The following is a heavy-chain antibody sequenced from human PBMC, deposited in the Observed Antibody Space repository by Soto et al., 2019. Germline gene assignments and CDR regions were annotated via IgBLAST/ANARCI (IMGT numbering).Heavy chain of an antibody. J-gene: IGHJ4*02. Sequence: QVHLVQSGAEVKKPGASVKVSCKGAGYTFTSYGITWVRQAPGQGLEWMGWISAHNGNTNYAQKLQGRVTVTRDTSTGTAYMERRSLISDDTAVYYCARGRNGDYWGQGALVPGSS. CDR3: ARGRNGDY. CDR2: ISAHNGNT. CDR1: GYTFTSYG. V-gene: IGHV1-18*01. D-gene: IGHD1-1*01.